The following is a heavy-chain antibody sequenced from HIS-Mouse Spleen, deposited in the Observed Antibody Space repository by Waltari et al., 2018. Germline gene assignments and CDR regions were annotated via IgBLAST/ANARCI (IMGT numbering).Heavy chain of an antibody. J-gene: IGHJ3*02. CDR2: IYTRGST. Sequence: QVQLQESGPGLVKPSETLSLTCPVSGGSISSYYWSWIRQPAGTGLEWFGRIYTRGSTNYNPSLKSRVTMSVETSKNQFSLKLSSVTAADTAVYYCARDFHDFWSGYYGGDKKHDAFDIWGQGTMVTVSS. CDR1: GGSISSYY. CDR3: ARDFHDFWSGYYGGDKKHDAFDI. D-gene: IGHD3-3*01. V-gene: IGHV4-4*07.